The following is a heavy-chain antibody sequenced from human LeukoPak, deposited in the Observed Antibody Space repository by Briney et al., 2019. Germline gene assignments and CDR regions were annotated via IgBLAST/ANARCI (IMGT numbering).Heavy chain of an antibody. J-gene: IGHJ4*02. CDR2: IYYSGST. D-gene: IGHD3-10*01. Sequence: SETLSLTCTVSGGSISSGSYYWSWIRQPPGKGLEWIGYIYYSGSTNYNPSLKSRVTISVDTSKNQFSLKLSSVTAADTAVYYCAREGVRGGIDYWGQGTLVTVSS. CDR1: GGSISSGSYY. CDR3: AREGVRGGIDY. V-gene: IGHV4-61*01.